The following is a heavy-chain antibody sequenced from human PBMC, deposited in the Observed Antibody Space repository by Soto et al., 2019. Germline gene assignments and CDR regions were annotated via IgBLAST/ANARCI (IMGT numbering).Heavy chain of an antibody. Sequence: PGESLKISCKGSGYSFTSYWIGWVRQMPGKGLECMGIIYPGDSDTRYSPSFQGQVTISADKSISTAYLQWSSLKASDTAMYYCARQEVSGSGWWSLSYWGQGTLVTVSS. CDR2: IYPGDSDT. J-gene: IGHJ4*02. V-gene: IGHV5-51*01. D-gene: IGHD6-19*01. CDR3: ARQEVSGSGWWSLSY. CDR1: GYSFTSYW.